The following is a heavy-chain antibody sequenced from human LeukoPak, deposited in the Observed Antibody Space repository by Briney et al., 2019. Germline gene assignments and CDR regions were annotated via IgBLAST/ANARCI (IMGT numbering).Heavy chain of an antibody. Sequence: ASVKVSCKASGYTFTDYYMHWVRQAPGQGLEWMGWINPYSGGTNYAQKFQGRVTMTRDTSIITAYMELSRLRSDDTAVYYCARVGAVAGTGWGAFDYWGQGTLVTVSS. CDR2: INPYSGGT. J-gene: IGHJ4*02. CDR1: GYTFTDYY. V-gene: IGHV1-2*02. D-gene: IGHD6-19*01. CDR3: ARVGAVAGTGWGAFDY.